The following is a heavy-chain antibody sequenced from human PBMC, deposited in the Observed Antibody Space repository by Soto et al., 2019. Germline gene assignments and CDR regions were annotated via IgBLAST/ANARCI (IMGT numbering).Heavy chain of an antibody. CDR1: GFTFSSYA. CDR2: ISGSGGST. V-gene: IGHV3-23*01. CDR3: AIHRHDIVLMVYATFDY. D-gene: IGHD2-8*01. Sequence: GGSLRLSCAASGFTFSSYAMSWVRQAPGKGLEWVSAISGSGGSTYYADSVKGRFTISRDNSKNTLYLQMNSLRAEDTAVYYCAIHRHDIVLMVYATFDYWGQGTLVTVSS. J-gene: IGHJ4*02.